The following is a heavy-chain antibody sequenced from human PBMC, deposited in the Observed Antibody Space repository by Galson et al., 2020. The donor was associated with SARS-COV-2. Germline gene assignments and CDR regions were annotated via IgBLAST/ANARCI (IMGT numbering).Heavy chain of an antibody. CDR2: SYTSGST. CDR3: ARVAPSILYSYGWYYFDY. D-gene: IGHD5-18*01. J-gene: IGHJ4*02. CDR1: GGSITRGIYY. V-gene: IGHV4-61*09. Sequence: SETLSHTCTVSGGSITRGIYYWSWVRQPAGKGLEWIGHSYTSGSTNCNPSLKSRVTISLDTSKNQFSLKLTSVTAADAAVYYCARVAPSILYSYGWYYFDYWGQGTLVTVSS.